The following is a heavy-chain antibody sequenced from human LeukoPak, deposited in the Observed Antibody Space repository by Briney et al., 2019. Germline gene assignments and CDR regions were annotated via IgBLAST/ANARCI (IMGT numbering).Heavy chain of an antibody. CDR2: ISYDGSYK. J-gene: IGHJ6*02. D-gene: IGHD6-6*01. Sequence: GGSLRLSCAASGFTFSSYGMHWVRQAPGKGLEWVAVISYDGSYKYYADSVKGRFTISRDNSKNTLYLQMNSLRAEDTAVYYCVKDPYSSSSGGPYAMDVWGQGTTVTVSS. V-gene: IGHV3-30*18. CDR1: GFTFSSYG. CDR3: VKDPYSSSSGGPYAMDV.